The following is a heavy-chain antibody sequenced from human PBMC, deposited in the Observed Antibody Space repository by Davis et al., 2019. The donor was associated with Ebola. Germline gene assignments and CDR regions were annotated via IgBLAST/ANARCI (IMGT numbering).Heavy chain of an antibody. V-gene: IGHV1-2*06. CDR1: GYTFTGYY. Sequence: GESLKISCQASGYTFTGYYMHWVRQAPGQGLEWMGRINPNSGGTNYAQNVQGRVTMTTDTSTSTAYMEVGSLRSDDTAVYYCARAQFPTTSDHWGQGTLVTVSS. D-gene: IGHD1-1*01. CDR3: ARAQFPTTSDH. J-gene: IGHJ4*02. CDR2: INPNSGGT.